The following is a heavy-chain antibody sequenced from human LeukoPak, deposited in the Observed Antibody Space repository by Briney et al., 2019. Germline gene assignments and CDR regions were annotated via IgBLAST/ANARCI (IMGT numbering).Heavy chain of an antibody. CDR1: GASINSGDYY. CDR3: ATTARHCSEY. V-gene: IGHV4-30-4*08. CDR2: IYNSGST. Sequence: PSETLSLTFTVSGASINSGDYYWTWIRQPPGKGLEWIGYIYNSGSTYYNPSLRSRVAISIDTSKNRFSLRLDSVTAADTAVYFCATTARHCSEYWGQGTLVTVSS. J-gene: IGHJ4*02. D-gene: IGHD6-6*01.